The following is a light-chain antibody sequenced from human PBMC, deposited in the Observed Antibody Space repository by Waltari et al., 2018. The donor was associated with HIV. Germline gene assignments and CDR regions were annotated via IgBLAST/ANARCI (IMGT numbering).Light chain of an antibody. CDR2: EVS. J-gene: IGLJ2*01. Sequence: QSALSQPPSVSGPSGLSITLSCTGTSSDVGGYNSVPWYQQHPGKAPKLMIYEVSNRPSGVSNRFSGSKSGNTASLTISGLQAEDEADYYCSSYTSSSTVVFGGGTKLTVL. CDR3: SSYTSSSTVV. CDR1: SSDVGGYNS. V-gene: IGLV2-14*01.